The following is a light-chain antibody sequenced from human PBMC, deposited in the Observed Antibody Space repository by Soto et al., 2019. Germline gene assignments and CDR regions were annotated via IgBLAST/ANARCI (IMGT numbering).Light chain of an antibody. V-gene: IGKV3-15*01. CDR2: DAS. Sequence: EIVITQSPATLSVSPGERVSLSCRASQNIHDKLAWYQQKPGQTPRLLIYDASTRATGIPGSFSGSGSGTEFTLTISSLQSEDFAVYYCQQYNRWPLTFGGGTKVDIK. CDR1: QNIHDK. J-gene: IGKJ4*01. CDR3: QQYNRWPLT.